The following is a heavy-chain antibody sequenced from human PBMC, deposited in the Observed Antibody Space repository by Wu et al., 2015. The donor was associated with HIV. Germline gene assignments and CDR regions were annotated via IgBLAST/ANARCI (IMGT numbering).Heavy chain of an antibody. V-gene: IGHV1-46*01. CDR2: INPSGGST. Sequence: QVQLVQSGAEVKKPGASVKVSCKASGYTFTSYYMHWVRQAPGQGLEWMGIINPSGGSTSYAQKFQGRVTMTRDTSTSTVYMELSSLRSEDTAVYYCARQTSGSYHGSAFDYLGPRDNGHRLF. CDR3: ARQTSGSYHGSAFDY. D-gene: IGHD1-26*01. CDR1: GYTFTSYY. J-gene: IGHJ3*02.